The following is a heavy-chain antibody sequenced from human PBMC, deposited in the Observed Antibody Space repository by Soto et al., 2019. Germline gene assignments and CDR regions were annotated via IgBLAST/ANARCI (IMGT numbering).Heavy chain of an antibody. CDR1: GYSFTSYW. D-gene: IGHD4-17*01. Sequence: LGESLKISCKGSGYSFTSYWIGWVRQMPGKGLEWMGIIYPGDSDTRYSPSFQGQVTISADKSISTAYLQWSSLKASDTAMYYCARHLKIYYGDYDYWGQGTLVTVSS. CDR2: IYPGDSDT. CDR3: ARHLKIYYGDYDY. V-gene: IGHV5-51*01. J-gene: IGHJ4*02.